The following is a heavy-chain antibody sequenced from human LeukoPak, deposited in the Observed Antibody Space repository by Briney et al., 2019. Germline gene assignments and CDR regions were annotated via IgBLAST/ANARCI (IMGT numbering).Heavy chain of an antibody. CDR2: INPSGSST. D-gene: IGHD3-16*02. J-gene: IGHJ5*02. Sequence: ASVKVSCKASGYTFTSHYMHWVRQAPGQGLEWMGLINPSGSSTLYAQKFQGRVTMTRDMSTTTDYMELSSLRSEDTAVYYCARDNSVGDIAWWFDPWGQGALVTVSS. CDR3: ARDNSVGDIAWWFDP. CDR1: GYTFTSHY. V-gene: IGHV1-46*01.